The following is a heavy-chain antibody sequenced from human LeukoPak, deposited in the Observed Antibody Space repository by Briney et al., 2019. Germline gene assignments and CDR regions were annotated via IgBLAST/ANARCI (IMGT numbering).Heavy chain of an antibody. CDR2: ISNSSSYI. J-gene: IGHJ4*02. CDR3: ARDGFDEGLYFDY. D-gene: IGHD3-9*01. Sequence: GGSLRLSCAASGFTFSSYSMNWVRQAPGKGLEWVSSISNSSSYIYYADSVRGRFTISRDNTKNFLYLQMNSLGAEDTAVYYCARDGFDEGLYFDYWGQGNLVTVS. V-gene: IGHV3-21*01. CDR1: GFTFSSYS.